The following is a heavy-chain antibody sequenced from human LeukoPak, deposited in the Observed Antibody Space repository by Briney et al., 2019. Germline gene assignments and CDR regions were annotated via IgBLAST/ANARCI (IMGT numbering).Heavy chain of an antibody. CDR1: GFTFSSYG. D-gene: IGHD3-10*01. Sequence: GGSLRLSCAASGFTFSSYGMNWVRQAPGKGLEWVSYISSSGSTIYYADSVKGRFTISRDNAKNSLYLQMNSLRSDDTAVYYCARAYWGSGSYYGDYWGQGTLVTVSS. J-gene: IGHJ4*02. V-gene: IGHV3-48*04. CDR3: ARAYWGSGSYYGDY. CDR2: ISSSGSTI.